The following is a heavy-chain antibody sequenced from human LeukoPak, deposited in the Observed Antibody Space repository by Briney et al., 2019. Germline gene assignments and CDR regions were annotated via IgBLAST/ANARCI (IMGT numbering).Heavy chain of an antibody. D-gene: IGHD6-19*01. Sequence: GGSLRLSCAASGFTLSSNYMSWVRRAPGKGLEWVSVIYSGGSIFYADSVKGRFTISRDNSKNTVYLQMNSLRTEDTAVYYCARDNIAVSGTDYWGQGTLVSVSS. CDR2: IYSGGSI. J-gene: IGHJ4*02. V-gene: IGHV3-66*02. CDR1: GFTLSSNY. CDR3: ARDNIAVSGTDY.